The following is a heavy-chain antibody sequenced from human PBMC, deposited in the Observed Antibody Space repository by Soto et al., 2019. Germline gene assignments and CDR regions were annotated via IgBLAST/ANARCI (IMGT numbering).Heavy chain of an antibody. J-gene: IGHJ5*02. CDR2: IYATGTT. Sequence: SETLSLTCTVSGASISGFYWSWIRKSAGKGLEWIGRIYATGTTDYNPSLKSRVMMSVDTSKKQFSLKLRSVTAADKAVYYCVRDGTKTLRDWFDPWGQG. D-gene: IGHD1-1*01. CDR1: GASISGFY. V-gene: IGHV4-4*07. CDR3: VRDGTKTLRDWFDP.